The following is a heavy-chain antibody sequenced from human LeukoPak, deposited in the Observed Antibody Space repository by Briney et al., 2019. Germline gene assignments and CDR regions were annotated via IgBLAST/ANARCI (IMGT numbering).Heavy chain of an antibody. CDR2: INNDDGSVT. CDR3: TRVGPSGSYYVY. CDR1: GFTFDDYA. Sequence: GRSLRLSCAASGFTFDDYAMHWVRQAPGKGLVWVSSINNDDGSVTNYADSVKGRFTISRDNGKNTLYLQMNSLRAEDTAVYYCTRVGPSGSYYVYWGQGTLVTVSS. D-gene: IGHD1-26*01. J-gene: IGHJ4*02. V-gene: IGHV3-74*01.